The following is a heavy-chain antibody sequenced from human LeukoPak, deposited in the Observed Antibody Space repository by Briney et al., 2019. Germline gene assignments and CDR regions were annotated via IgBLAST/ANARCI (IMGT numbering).Heavy chain of an antibody. J-gene: IGHJ4*02. CDR2: IWDDGSNK. Sequence: PGGSLRLSCAASGFTVSTNYMTWVRQAPGKGLEWVAAIWDDGSNKYYADSVQGRFTISRDNSKNTLYLQMNSLRAEDTAVYYCARDHPPYYFDSWGQGTLVTVSS. V-gene: IGHV3-33*08. CDR3: ARDHPPYYFDS. CDR1: GFTVSTNY.